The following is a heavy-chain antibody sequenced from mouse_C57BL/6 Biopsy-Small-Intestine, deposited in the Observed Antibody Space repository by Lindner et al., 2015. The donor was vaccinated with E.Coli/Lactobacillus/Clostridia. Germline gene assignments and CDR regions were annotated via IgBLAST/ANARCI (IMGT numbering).Heavy chain of an antibody. J-gene: IGHJ4*01. CDR1: GYTFTDYN. Sequence: VQLQESGPELVKPGASVKMSCKASGYTFTDYNMHWVKQSHGKSLEWIGYINPNNGGTSYNQKFKGKATLTVNKSSSTAYMELRSLTSEDSVVYYCARSYYVMDYWGQGTSVTVSS. CDR3: ARSYYVMDY. CDR2: INPNNGGT. V-gene: IGHV1-22*01.